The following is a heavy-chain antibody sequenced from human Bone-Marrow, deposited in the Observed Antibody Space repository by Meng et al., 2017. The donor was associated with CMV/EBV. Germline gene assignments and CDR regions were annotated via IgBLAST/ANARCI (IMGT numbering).Heavy chain of an antibody. D-gene: IGHD4-17*01. CDR2: ISSSGSTI. CDR3: AGRSRALRHLDP. V-gene: IGHV3-48*03. J-gene: IGHJ5*02. Sequence: GGSLRLSCAASGFTFSSYEMNWVRQAPGKGLEWVSYISSSGSTIYYADSVKGRFTVSRDNAKNSLYLQMNSLRAEDTAVYYCAGRSRALRHLDPWGQGTLVTVSS. CDR1: GFTFSSYE.